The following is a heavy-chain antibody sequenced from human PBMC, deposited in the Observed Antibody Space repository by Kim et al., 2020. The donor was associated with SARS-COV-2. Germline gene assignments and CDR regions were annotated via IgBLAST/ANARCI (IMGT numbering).Heavy chain of an antibody. V-gene: IGHV4-31*03. J-gene: IGHJ6*02. CDR2: IYYSGST. Sequence: SETLSLTCTVSGGSISSGGYYWSWIRQHPGKGLEWIGYIYYSGSTYYNPSLKSRVTISVDTSKNQFSLKLSSVTAADTAVYYCAREGPLTGTTGNYYYYGMDVWGQGTTVTVSS. CDR1: GGSISSGGYY. CDR3: AREGPLTGTTGNYYYYGMDV. D-gene: IGHD1-20*01.